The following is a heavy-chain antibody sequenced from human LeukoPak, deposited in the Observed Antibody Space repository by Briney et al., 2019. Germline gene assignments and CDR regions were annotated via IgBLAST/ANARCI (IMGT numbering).Heavy chain of an antibody. CDR3: ARVRYDSRAPPRY. D-gene: IGHD3-22*01. Sequence: SETLSLTCTVSGGSISSSSYYWGWVRQPPGKGLEWIGSIYYSGSTYYNPSLKSRVTISVDTSKNQFSLKLSSVTAADTAVYYCARVRYDSRAPPRYWGQGTLVTVSS. CDR2: IYYSGST. CDR1: GGSISSSSYY. J-gene: IGHJ4*02. V-gene: IGHV4-39*01.